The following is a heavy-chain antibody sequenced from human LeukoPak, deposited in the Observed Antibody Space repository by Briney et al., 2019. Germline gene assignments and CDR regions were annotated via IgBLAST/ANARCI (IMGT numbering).Heavy chain of an antibody. V-gene: IGHV4-34*01. CDR2: INHSGST. D-gene: IGHD2-15*01. CDR3: ARGGRGWFDP. J-gene: IGHJ5*02. Sequence: SETLSLTCAVYGGSFSGYYWSWIRQPPGKGLEWIGEINHSGSTNYNPSLKSRVTISVDTSKNQFSLKLSSVPAADTAVYYCARGGRGWFDPWGQGTLVTVSS. CDR1: GGSFSGYY.